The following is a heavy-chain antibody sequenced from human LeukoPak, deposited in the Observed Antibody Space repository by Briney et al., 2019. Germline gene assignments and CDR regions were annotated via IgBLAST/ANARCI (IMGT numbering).Heavy chain of an antibody. J-gene: IGHJ4*01. CDR1: GGSISSGGYS. CDR3: ARKVSTSATLDH. V-gene: IGHV4-30-2*01. Sequence: SETLSLTCAVSGGSISSGGYSCSWIRQPPGKGLEWIGYIYHSGSTYYNPSLKSRVTISVDRSKNQFSLKLSSVTAADTAVHLLARKVSTSATLDHWGPGTLVNVSS. D-gene: IGHD2-2*01. CDR2: IYHSGST.